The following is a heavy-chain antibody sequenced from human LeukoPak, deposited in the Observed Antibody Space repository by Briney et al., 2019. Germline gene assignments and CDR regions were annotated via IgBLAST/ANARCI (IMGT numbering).Heavy chain of an antibody. J-gene: IGHJ5*02. V-gene: IGHV3-21*01. CDR3: ARDNLASALGGGSP. D-gene: IGHD1-26*01. CDR2: ISGSSTYI. CDR1: GFTFSSYT. Sequence: GGSLRLSCAASGFTFSSYTMNWVRQAPGKGLEWVSSISGSSTYIYYADSVKGRFTISRDNAKNSLYLQMNSLRAEDTAVYYCARDNLASALGGGSPWGQGTLVTVSS.